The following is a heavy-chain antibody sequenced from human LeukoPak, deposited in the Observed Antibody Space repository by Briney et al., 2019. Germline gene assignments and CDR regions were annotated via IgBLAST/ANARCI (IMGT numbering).Heavy chain of an antibody. V-gene: IGHV3-74*01. J-gene: IGHJ3*02. CDR2: LKTVGSSI. CDR3: ARDCGGSSYYDPYNAFDI. CDR1: GFPFSSHW. Sequence: GGCLRLSRGASGFPFSSHWLYWVRQVPGKGLVWVSRLKTVGSSISYADSVKGRFTISRDNAKNSLYLKMKSLRAEDTAVYYCARDCGGSSYYDPYNAFDIWGQGKMFTVSS. D-gene: IGHD2-15*01.